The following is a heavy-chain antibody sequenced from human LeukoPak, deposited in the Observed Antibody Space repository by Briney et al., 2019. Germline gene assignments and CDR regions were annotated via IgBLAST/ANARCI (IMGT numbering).Heavy chain of an antibody. Sequence: GGSLRLSCAASGFTFSSCWMHWVRQAPGKGLVWVSRIKSDGSSTSYADSVKGRFTISRDNAKNTVYLQMNSLRAEDTAVYYCATSRTFDYWGQGTLVTVSS. CDR3: ATSRTFDY. V-gene: IGHV3-74*01. J-gene: IGHJ4*02. CDR2: IKSDGSST. CDR1: GFTFSSCW.